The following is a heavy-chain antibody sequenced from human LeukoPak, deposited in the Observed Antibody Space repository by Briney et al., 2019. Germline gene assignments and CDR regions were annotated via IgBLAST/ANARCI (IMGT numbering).Heavy chain of an antibody. CDR3: ARGLDIVVVPAAQYYYYYGMDV. J-gene: IGHJ6*02. V-gene: IGHV1-69*01. D-gene: IGHD2-2*03. CDR1: GGTFSSYA. CDR2: IIPIFGTA. Sequence: ASVKVSCKASGGTFSSYAISWLRQAPGQGLEWMGGIIPIFGTANYAQKFQGRVTITADESTSTAYMELSSLRSEDTAVYYCARGLDIVVVPAAQYYYYYGMDVWGQGTTVTVSS.